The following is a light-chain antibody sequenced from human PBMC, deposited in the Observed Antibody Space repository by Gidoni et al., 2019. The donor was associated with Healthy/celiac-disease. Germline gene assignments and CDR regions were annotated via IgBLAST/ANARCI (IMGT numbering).Light chain of an antibody. CDR1: QSVSSY. CDR3: QQRSNWPPLFT. CDR2: DAC. Sequence: EILLTPSPATLSLSPGVRATLSCRSSQSVSSYLAWYQQKPGHAPRLRIYDACNRATGIPARFSGSGSGTDFTLTISSLEPEDFAVYFCQQRSNWPPLFTFGPGTKVDIK. J-gene: IGKJ3*01. V-gene: IGKV3-11*01.